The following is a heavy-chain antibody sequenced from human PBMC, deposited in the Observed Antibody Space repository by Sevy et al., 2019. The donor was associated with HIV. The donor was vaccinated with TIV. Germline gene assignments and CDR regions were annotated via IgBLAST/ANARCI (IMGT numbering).Heavy chain of an antibody. V-gene: IGHV1-2*02. CDR1: GYTFTGYY. J-gene: IGHJ4*02. CDR3: VRDDRDGYFDY. CDR2: INPDSGGP. Sequence: ASVKVSCKASGYTFTGYYMHWVRQAPGQGLEWMGWINPDSGGPNYAPKFQGRFTLTRDTSISTAYMEVSRLKSDDTAVYYCVRDDRDGYFDYWGQGTLVTVSS.